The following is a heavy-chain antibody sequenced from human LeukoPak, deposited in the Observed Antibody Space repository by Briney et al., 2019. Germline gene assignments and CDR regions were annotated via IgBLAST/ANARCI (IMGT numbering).Heavy chain of an antibody. Sequence: SQTLSLTCTVSGGSISSGSHYWSWIRQPAGKGLEWIGRIYTSGSTNYNPSLKSRVTISVDTSKNQFSLKLSSVTAADTAVYYCARDHYYDSSGYYNWFDPWGQGTLVTVSS. CDR2: IYTSGST. CDR1: GGSISSGSHY. CDR3: ARDHYYDSSGYYNWFDP. J-gene: IGHJ5*02. D-gene: IGHD3-22*01. V-gene: IGHV4-61*02.